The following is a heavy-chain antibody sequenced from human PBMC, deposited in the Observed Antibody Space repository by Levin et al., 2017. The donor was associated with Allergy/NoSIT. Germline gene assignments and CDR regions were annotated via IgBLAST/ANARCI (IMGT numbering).Heavy chain of an antibody. CDR3: ARRSDYGDYPGGSYYYGMDV. CDR1: GGSISSGGYS. Sequence: PSETLSLTCAVSGGSISSGGYSWSWIRQPPGKGLEWIGYIYHSGSTYYNPSLKSRVTISVDRSKNQFSLKLSSVTAADTAVYYCARRSDYGDYPGGSYYYGMDVWGQGTTVTVSS. J-gene: IGHJ6*02. D-gene: IGHD4-17*01. CDR2: IYHSGST. V-gene: IGHV4-30-2*01.